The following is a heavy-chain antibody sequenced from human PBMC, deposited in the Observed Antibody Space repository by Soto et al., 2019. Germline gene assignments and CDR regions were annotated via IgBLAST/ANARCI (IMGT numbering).Heavy chain of an antibody. CDR2: FDPEDGET. J-gene: IGHJ5*02. D-gene: IGHD2-21*01. CDR3: AATYCGGDCYPNWFDP. V-gene: IGHV1-24*01. Sequence: GASVKVSCKVSGYTLTELSMHWVRQAPGKGLEWMGGFDPEDGETIYAQKFQGRVTMTEDTPTDTAYMELSSLRSEDTAVYYCAATYCGGDCYPNWFDPWGQGTLVTVSS. CDR1: GYTLTELS.